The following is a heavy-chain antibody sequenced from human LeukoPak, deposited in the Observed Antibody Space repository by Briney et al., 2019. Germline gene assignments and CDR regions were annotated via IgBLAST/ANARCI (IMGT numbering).Heavy chain of an antibody. Sequence: GASVKVSCKASGYTFTVYYMHWVRQAPGQGGEWMGWINPNSGGTNYAQKFQGRVTITRDTSISTAYMELSRLRSDDTGVYYCARDRTRTGYSSGWYHDYWGQGALVTVSP. CDR2: INPNSGGT. V-gene: IGHV1-2*02. CDR1: GYTFTVYY. CDR3: ARDRTRTGYSSGWYHDY. D-gene: IGHD6-19*01. J-gene: IGHJ4*02.